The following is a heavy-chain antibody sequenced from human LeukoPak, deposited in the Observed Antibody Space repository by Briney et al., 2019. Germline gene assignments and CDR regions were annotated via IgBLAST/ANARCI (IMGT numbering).Heavy chain of an antibody. Sequence: SSQTLSLTCTVSGGSISSGGYSWSWIRQHPGKGLEWIGYIYYSGSTYYNPSLKSRVTISVDTSKNQFSLKLSSVTAADTAVYYCARAQWLVRATALDYWGQGTLVTVSS. V-gene: IGHV4-31*03. D-gene: IGHD6-19*01. J-gene: IGHJ4*02. CDR2: IYYSGST. CDR3: ARAQWLVRATALDY. CDR1: GGSISSGGYS.